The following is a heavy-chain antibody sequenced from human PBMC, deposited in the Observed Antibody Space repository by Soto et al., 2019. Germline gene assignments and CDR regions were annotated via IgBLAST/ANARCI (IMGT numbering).Heavy chain of an antibody. CDR1: GFTLSSYA. D-gene: IGHD6-19*01. J-gene: IGHJ4*02. Sequence: PGGSLRLSCAASGFTLSSYAMSWVRQAPVKGLEWVSAITGSGAGTYYADSVKGRFTISRDNLKNTLDLQMNSLRAEDTAVYYCAKYTSGWDFDYWGQGALVTVSS. CDR2: ITGSGAGT. CDR3: AKYTSGWDFDY. V-gene: IGHV3-23*01.